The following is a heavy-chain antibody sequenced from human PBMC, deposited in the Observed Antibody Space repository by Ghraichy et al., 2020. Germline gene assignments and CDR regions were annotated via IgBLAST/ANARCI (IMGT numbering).Heavy chain of an antibody. J-gene: IGHJ4*02. CDR1: GFTFSPYS. V-gene: IGHV3-48*01. Sequence: GGSLRLSCAASGFTFSPYSMNWVRQAPGKGLEWVSYIDDTMRTVSYADAVRGPFTISRDNAKNSLYLQRNSLRAEDTAVYYSTSEQPGIARVGFLWGQGTLVTFSS. CDR3: TSEQPGIARVGFL. D-gene: IGHD6-13*01. CDR2: IDDTMRTV.